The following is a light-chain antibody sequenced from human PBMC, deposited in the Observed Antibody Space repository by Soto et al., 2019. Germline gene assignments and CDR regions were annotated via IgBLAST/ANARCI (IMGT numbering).Light chain of an antibody. Sequence: QLVLTQPPSVSGAPGQRVTISCTGSSSNIGAGYDVHWYQQLPGTAPKLLIYGNSNRPSGVPDRFSGSKSGTSASLAITGLQAEDEADYYCQSYDSSLSARDFGTGTKVTVL. J-gene: IGLJ1*01. CDR3: QSYDSSLSARD. CDR2: GNS. V-gene: IGLV1-40*01. CDR1: SSNIGAGYD.